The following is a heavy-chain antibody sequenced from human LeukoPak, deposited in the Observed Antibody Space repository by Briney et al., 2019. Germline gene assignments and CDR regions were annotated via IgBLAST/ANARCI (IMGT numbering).Heavy chain of an antibody. V-gene: IGHV3-23*01. CDR2: ISGGGGST. CDR3: AKGGGLAVVYVVDFYYMDV. D-gene: IGHD6-19*01. Sequence: GGSLRLSCAASGFTFSGYAMSWVRQTPGKGLEWVSAISGGGGSTYYADSVKGRFTLSRDNSKNTLFLLMNSLRAEDTAVYYCAKGGGLAVVYVVDFYYMDVWGKGTTATVSS. CDR1: GFTFSGYA. J-gene: IGHJ6*03.